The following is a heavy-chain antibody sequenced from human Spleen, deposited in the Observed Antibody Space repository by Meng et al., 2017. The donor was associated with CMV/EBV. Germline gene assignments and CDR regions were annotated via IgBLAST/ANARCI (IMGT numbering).Heavy chain of an antibody. J-gene: IGHJ5*02. CDR1: GGSFSGYY. CDR2: INHSGST. CDR3: ARSGPSEGFDP. D-gene: IGHD3-10*01. V-gene: IGHV4-34*01. Sequence: CAVYGGSFSGYYWSWIRQPPGKGLEWIGDINHSGSTNYNPSLKSRVTISVDTSKNQFSLKLSSVTAADTAVYYCARSGPSEGFDPWGQGTLVTVSS.